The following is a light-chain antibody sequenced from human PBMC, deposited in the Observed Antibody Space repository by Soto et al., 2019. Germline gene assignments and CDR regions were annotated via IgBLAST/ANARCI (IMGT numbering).Light chain of an antibody. CDR1: STDVGTYNF. J-gene: IGLJ1*01. CDR2: EVS. Sequence: QSVLTQPASVSESPGQSITISCTGTSTDVGTYNFVSWYQHHPGKAPKLIIYEVSNRPSGISDRFSGSKSGSTASLTISGLQAEDEADYHCTSYTTNTALVFGTGTKVTVL. CDR3: TSYTTNTALV. V-gene: IGLV2-14*01.